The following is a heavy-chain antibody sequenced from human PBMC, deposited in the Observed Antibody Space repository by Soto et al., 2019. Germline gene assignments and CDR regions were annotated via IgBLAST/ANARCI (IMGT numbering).Heavy chain of an antibody. J-gene: IGHJ4*02. CDR3: TRDRLAGRGIISTYCFGY. V-gene: IGHV3-49*03. CDR1: GFTFGDYA. D-gene: IGHD3-10*01. CDR2: IRSKAYGGTT. Sequence: PGGSLRLSCRGYGFTFGDYAMSWFSQVPGNGMEWVGFIRSKAYGGTTEYAASVKGRFIISREDSRSIAYLYMNSLKTEYTDLYYFTRDRLAGRGIISTYCFGYWGQGTLVTVSS.